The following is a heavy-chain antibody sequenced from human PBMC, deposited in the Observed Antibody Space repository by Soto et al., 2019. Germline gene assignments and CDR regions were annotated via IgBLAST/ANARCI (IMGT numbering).Heavy chain of an antibody. CDR3: ARGGDDFWSGYPYDAFDI. D-gene: IGHD3-3*01. CDR1: GFTFSSYS. J-gene: IGHJ3*02. V-gene: IGHV3-21*01. CDR2: ISSSSSYI. Sequence: EVQLVESGGGLVKPGGSLRLSCAASGFTFSSYSMNWVRQAPGKGLEWVSSISSSSSYIYYADSVKGRFTISRDKAKNALYLQMSSLRAEDTAVYYCARGGDDFWSGYPYDAFDIWGQGTMVTVSS.